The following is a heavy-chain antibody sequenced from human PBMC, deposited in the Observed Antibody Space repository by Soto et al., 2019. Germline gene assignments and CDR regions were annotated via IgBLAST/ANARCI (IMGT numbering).Heavy chain of an antibody. CDR3: ARDRPLFDY. J-gene: IGHJ4*02. D-gene: IGHD6-6*01. Sequence: LSLTCAASGFTFSSYWMSWVRQAPGKGLEWVANIKQDGSEKYYVDSVKGRFTISRDNAKNSLYLQMNSLRAEDTAVYYCARDRPLFDYWGQGTLVTVSS. V-gene: IGHV3-7*01. CDR1: GFTFSSYW. CDR2: IKQDGSEK.